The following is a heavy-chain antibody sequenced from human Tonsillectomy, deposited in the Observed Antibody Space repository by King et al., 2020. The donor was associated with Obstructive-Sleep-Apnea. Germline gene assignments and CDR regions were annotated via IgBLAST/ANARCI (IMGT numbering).Heavy chain of an antibody. CDR3: ARGFGELLDSYFDF. V-gene: IGHV3-21*01. J-gene: IGHJ4*02. D-gene: IGHD3-10*01. Sequence: VQLVESGGGLVNRGGSLRLSCAASGFTFSSHALNWVRQAPGKGLEWVSFISGSGTYIYYADSVKGRFTISRDNTKKSLYLQMDGLRAEDTAVYYCARGFGELLDSYFDFWGQGTLVSVSS. CDR2: ISGSGTYI. CDR1: GFTFSSHA.